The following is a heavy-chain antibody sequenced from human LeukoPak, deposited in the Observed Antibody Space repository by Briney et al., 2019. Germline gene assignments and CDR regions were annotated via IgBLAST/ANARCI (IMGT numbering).Heavy chain of an antibody. D-gene: IGHD2-2*01. J-gene: IGHJ6*03. Sequence: GGSLRLSCAASLFTFSHYGIHWVRQAPGRRREWLAFIGFGGTNKYYAHSVQGRFSISRDNTKNTLFVQMNSLRIEETAVYFCAKGSIPAAVTYYMDVWGEGTTVTVSS. V-gene: IGHV3-30*02. CDR3: AKGSIPAAVTYYMDV. CDR2: IGFGGTNK. CDR1: LFTFSHYG.